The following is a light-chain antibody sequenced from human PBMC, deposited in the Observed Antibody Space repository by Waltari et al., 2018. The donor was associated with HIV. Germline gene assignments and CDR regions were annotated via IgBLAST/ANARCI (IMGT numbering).Light chain of an antibody. CDR2: EGT. CDR3: SSYAASGSVI. CDR1: TLTSAS. Sequence: QSALTQPASVSGSPGPSLTLPSTGPTLTSASVSWYQQPPAKAPKLIIFEGTYRPSGISNRFSASKSGNTASLTISGLQAEDEAHYYCSSYAASGSVIFGGGTNLTVL. J-gene: IGLJ2*01. V-gene: IGLV2-14*03.